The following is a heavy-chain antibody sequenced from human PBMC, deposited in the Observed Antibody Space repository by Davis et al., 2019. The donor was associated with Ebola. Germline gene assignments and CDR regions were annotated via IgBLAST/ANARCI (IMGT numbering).Heavy chain of an antibody. CDR1: GFTFSSYS. J-gene: IGHJ6*02. CDR2: ISGSGGST. V-gene: IGHV3-23*01. CDR3: ARVGATLRDHYYGMDV. Sequence: GSLRLSCAASGFTFSSYSMNWVRQAPGKGLEWVSAISGSGGSTYYADSVKGRFTISRDNSKNTLYLQMNSLRAEDTAVYYCARVGATLRDHYYGMDVWGQGTTVTVSS. D-gene: IGHD1-26*01.